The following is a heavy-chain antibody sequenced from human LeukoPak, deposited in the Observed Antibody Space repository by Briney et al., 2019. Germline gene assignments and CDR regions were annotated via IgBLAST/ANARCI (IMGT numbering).Heavy chain of an antibody. Sequence: SETLSLTCTVSGGSISSGGYYWSWIRQHPGKGLEWIGYIYYSGSTYYNPSLKSRVTISVDTSKNQFSLKLSSVTAADTAVYYCARGGYYDILTGPNYWGQGTLVTVSS. V-gene: IGHV4-31*03. CDR3: ARGGYYDILTGPNY. J-gene: IGHJ4*02. D-gene: IGHD3-9*01. CDR1: GGSISSGGYY. CDR2: IYYSGST.